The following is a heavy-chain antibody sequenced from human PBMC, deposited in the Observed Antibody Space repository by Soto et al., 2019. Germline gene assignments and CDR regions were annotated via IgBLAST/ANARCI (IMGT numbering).Heavy chain of an antibody. CDR1: GGSFSGYY. CDR3: ARARTVYYYYGMDA. Sequence: LSLTCAVYGGSFSGYYWSWIRQPPGKGLEWIGEINHSGSTNYNPSLKSRVTISVDTSKNQFSLKLSSVTAADTAVYYCARARTVYYYYGMDAWGQGTTVTVSS. J-gene: IGHJ6*02. CDR2: INHSGST. V-gene: IGHV4-34*01.